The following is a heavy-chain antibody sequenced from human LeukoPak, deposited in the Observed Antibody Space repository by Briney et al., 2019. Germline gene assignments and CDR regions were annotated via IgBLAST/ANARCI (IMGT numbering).Heavy chain of an antibody. J-gene: IGHJ4*02. Sequence: SETLSLTCTVSGGSISSGGYYWSWLRQHPGKGLEWIGYIYYSGSTYYNPSLKSRVTISVDTSKNQFSLKLSSVTAADTAVYYCARGVVKYYGSGSIDYWGQGTLVTVSS. CDR3: ARGVVKYYGSGSIDY. V-gene: IGHV4-31*03. CDR2: IYYSGST. CDR1: GGSISSGGYY. D-gene: IGHD3-10*01.